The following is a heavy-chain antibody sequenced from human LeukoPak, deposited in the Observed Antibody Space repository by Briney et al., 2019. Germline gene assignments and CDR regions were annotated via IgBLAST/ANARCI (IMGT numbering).Heavy chain of an antibody. D-gene: IGHD2-15*01. CDR3: ASPSGASTW. V-gene: IGHV4-4*02. J-gene: IGHJ4*02. Sequence: QPSETLSLTCAVSGASISSGPWWSWVRQPPGKGLEWIGEIFHSGSTNYNPSLKSRVTISVDKSKNQFSLKLTSVTAADTAVYYCASPSGASTWWGQGTLVTVS. CDR2: IFHSGST. CDR1: GASISSGPW.